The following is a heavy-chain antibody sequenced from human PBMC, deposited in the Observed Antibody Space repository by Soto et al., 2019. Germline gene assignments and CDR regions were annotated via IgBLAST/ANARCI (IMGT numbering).Heavy chain of an antibody. CDR1: GFTLSSYG. J-gene: IGHJ3*02. CDR3: AKEWWHIAVAAITGGGDFHI. D-gene: IGHD6-19*01. V-gene: IGHV3-30*18. CDR2: ISYDGDDQ. Sequence: QLVESGGGVVQPGTSLRLSCVASGFTLSSYGMHWVRQAPGKGLEWVAAISYDGDDQYYGDSVRGRFTISRDNSESTVYLQMNSLRADDTAVYYCAKEWWHIAVAAITGGGDFHIWGRGTMVAVSS.